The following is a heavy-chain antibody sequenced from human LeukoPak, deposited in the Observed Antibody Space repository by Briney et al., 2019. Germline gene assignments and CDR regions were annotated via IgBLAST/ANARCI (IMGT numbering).Heavy chain of an antibody. CDR3: ARGDSGWQTETFAFIF. J-gene: IGHJ4*02. D-gene: IGHD6-19*01. CDR2: VNPSGGST. CDR1: GYTFTSYY. Sequence: ASVKVSCKASGYTFTSYYMHWVRQAPGQGLEWMGIVNPSGGSTSYAQKFQGRVTMTRDTSTSTVYMELSSLRFEDTAVYYCARGDSGWQTETFAFIFWGQGTLVTVSS. V-gene: IGHV1-46*01.